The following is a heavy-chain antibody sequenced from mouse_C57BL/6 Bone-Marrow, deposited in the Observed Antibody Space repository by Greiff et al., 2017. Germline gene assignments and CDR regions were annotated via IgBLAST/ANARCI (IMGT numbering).Heavy chain of an antibody. Sequence: VQLQQSGPELVKPGASVKISCKASGYAFSSSWMNWVKQRPGKGLEWIGRIYPGDGDTNYNGKFKGKATLTADKSSSTAYMQLSSLTSEDSAVYFCARDYGSSYEGDWGQGTTLTVSS. D-gene: IGHD1-1*01. CDR1: GYAFSSSW. V-gene: IGHV1-82*01. CDR3: ARDYGSSYEGD. CDR2: IYPGDGDT. J-gene: IGHJ2*01.